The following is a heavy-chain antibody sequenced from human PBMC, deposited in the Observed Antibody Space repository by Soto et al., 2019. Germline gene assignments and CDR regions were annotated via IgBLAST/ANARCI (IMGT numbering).Heavy chain of an antibody. D-gene: IGHD3-22*01. Sequence: PSEILSLTCTVSGGSISSDNHYWGWVRQPPGKGLECIGNIYYSGNTYYNPSLKSRVTISVDTSKNQFSLKLSSVTAADTAVYFCARLRSYFDSSGYKYYFDYWGQGTLVTVSS. J-gene: IGHJ4*02. CDR2: IYYSGNT. V-gene: IGHV4-39*01. CDR1: GGSISSDNHY. CDR3: ARLRSYFDSSGYKYYFDY.